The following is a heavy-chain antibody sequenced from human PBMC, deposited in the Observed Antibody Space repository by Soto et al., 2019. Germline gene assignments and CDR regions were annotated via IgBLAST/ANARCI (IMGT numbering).Heavy chain of an antibody. CDR2: IIPIYGTT. Sequence: QVQLVQSGAEVKRPESSMKVSCKPSGGTFNNYAINWVRQAPGQGLEWMGAIIPIYGTTKYAQKFQGRVTITADKLTQTVYMGLSSLTAAYTAVYYSALWGVLSCSGAVYFKKTFGKWCQGNLVSVCS. CDR3: ALWGVLSCSGAVYFKKTFGK. CDR1: GGTFNNYA. V-gene: IGHV1-69*06. J-gene: IGHJ4*02. D-gene: IGHD2-8*02.